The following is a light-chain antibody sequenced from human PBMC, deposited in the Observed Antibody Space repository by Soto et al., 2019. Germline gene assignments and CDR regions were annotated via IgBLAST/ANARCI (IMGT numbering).Light chain of an antibody. CDR1: QSVSNNY. CDR3: QQFSSYPLT. Sequence: EIVLTQSPGTLSLSPVEIATLSFMASQSVSNNYLAWYQQKPGQAPRLLIYDASSRATGIPDRFSGGGSGTDFALTISRLEPEDFAVYYCQQFSSYPLTCGGGTKGDI. CDR2: DAS. J-gene: IGKJ4*01. V-gene: IGKV3-20*01.